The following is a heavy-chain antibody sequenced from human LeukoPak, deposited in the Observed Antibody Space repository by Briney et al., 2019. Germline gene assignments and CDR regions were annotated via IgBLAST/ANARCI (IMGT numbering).Heavy chain of an antibody. V-gene: IGHV3-7*03. CDR3: ARDVGGSLDY. CDR2: IKQDGSDK. J-gene: IGHJ4*02. CDR1: GFTISSYW. D-gene: IGHD1-26*01. Sequence: GGSLRLSCAASGFTISSYWMAWVRQAPGNGLEWVANIKQDGSDKNYVGSVKGRFAISRDNAKNSLYLQMNSLRAEDTAVYYCARDVGGSLDYWGQGTMATVSS.